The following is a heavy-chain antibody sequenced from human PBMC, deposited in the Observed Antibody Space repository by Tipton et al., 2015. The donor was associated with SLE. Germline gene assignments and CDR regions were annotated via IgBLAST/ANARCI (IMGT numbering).Heavy chain of an antibody. CDR2: IYYSGST. CDR1: GGSISSYY. CDR3: ARGADYGGSDY. Sequence: TLSLTCTVSGGSISSYYWSWIRQPPGKGLEWIGYIYYSGSTNYNPSLKSRVTISVDTSKNQFSLKLSSVTAADTAVYYCARGADYGGSDYWGQGTLVTVSS. J-gene: IGHJ4*02. D-gene: IGHD4-23*01. V-gene: IGHV4-59*01.